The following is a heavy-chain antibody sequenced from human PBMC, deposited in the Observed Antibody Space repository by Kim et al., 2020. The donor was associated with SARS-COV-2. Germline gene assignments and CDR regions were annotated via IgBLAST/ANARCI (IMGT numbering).Heavy chain of an antibody. Sequence: DPEDGETIYAQKFQGRVTMTEDTSTDTAYMELSSLRSEDTAVYYCATEGMWGQGTLVTVSS. V-gene: IGHV1-24*01. CDR3: ATEGM. D-gene: IGHD6-13*01. CDR2: DPEDGET. J-gene: IGHJ4*02.